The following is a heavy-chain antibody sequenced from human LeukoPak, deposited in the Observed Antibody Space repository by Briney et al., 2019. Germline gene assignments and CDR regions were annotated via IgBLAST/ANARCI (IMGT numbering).Heavy chain of an antibody. CDR2: IYTSGST. CDR1: GGSISSGSYY. CDR3: AREVWSSGFVGSDY. J-gene: IGHJ4*02. D-gene: IGHD3-22*01. Sequence: SQTLSLTCTVSGGSISSGSYYWSWIRQPAGKGLEWIGRIYTSGSTNYNPSLKSRVTISVDTSKNQFSLKLRSVTAADTAVYYCAREVWSSGFVGSDYWGQGTLVTVSS. V-gene: IGHV4-61*02.